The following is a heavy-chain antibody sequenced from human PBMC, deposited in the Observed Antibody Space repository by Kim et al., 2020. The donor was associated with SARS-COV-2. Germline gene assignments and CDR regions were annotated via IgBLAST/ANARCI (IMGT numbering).Heavy chain of an antibody. J-gene: IGHJ5*01. CDR1: GYSFTNYW. CDR3: ARLSGHGISWYGGAYNWFDS. CDR2: INPGDSDT. D-gene: IGHD6-13*01. V-gene: IGHV5-51*01. Sequence: GESLKISCKGSGYSFTNYWIAWVRQMPGKGLEWMGIINPGDSDTRYSPSFQGQVTISADKSISTTYLQWSSLKASDTSMYYCARLSGHGISWYGGAYNWFDSWGQGTLVTVSS.